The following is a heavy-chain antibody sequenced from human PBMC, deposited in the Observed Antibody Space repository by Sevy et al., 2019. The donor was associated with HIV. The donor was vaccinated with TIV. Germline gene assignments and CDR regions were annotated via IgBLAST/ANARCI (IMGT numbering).Heavy chain of an antibody. CDR1: GFTFSTYA. Sequence: FLRLSCTAFGFTFSTYAMYWVRQAPGKGLERVAVISDEGNNKDYADSVKGRFTISRDNSKNTLYLQMNSLRADDTAVYYCASYYYDGTRYYFPLEYWGQGTRVNVSS. V-gene: IGHV3-30*01. CDR2: ISDEGNNK. CDR3: ASYYYDGTRYYFPLEY. D-gene: IGHD3-22*01. J-gene: IGHJ4*02.